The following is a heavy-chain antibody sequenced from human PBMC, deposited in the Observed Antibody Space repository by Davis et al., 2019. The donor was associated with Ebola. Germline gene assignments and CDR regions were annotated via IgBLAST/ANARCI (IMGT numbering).Heavy chain of an antibody. V-gene: IGHV3-43*02. J-gene: IGHJ6*02. CDR1: GFTFDDYA. CDR2: ISGDGGST. CDR3: AKDIRHWNDDTLYYYYYGMDV. D-gene: IGHD1-1*01. Sequence: GESLKISCAASGFTFDDYAMHWVRQAPGKGLEWVSLISGDGGSTYYADSVKGRFTISRDNSKNSLYLQMNSLRTEDTALYYCAKDIRHWNDDTLYYYYYGMDVWGQGTTVTVSS.